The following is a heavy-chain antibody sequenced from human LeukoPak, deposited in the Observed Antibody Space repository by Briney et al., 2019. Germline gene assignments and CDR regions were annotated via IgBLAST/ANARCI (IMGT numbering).Heavy chain of an antibody. J-gene: IGHJ4*02. D-gene: IGHD6-13*01. CDR3: AREEGSSSWYRRYEYYFDY. Sequence: ASVKVSCKASGYTFTSYYMHWVRQAPGQGLEWMGIINPSGGSTSYAQKFQGRVTMTRDTSISTAYMELSRLRSDDTAVYYCAREEGSSSWYRRYEYYFDYWGQGTLVTVSS. CDR2: INPSGGST. V-gene: IGHV1-46*01. CDR1: GYTFTSYY.